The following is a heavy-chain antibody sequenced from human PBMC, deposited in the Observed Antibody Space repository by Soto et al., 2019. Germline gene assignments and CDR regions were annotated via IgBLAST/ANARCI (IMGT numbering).Heavy chain of an antibody. CDR3: ARYRQDDSSGYYAGTQYYFDY. J-gene: IGHJ4*02. Sequence: SVKVSCKASGGTFSSYAISWVRQAPGQGLEWMGGIIPIFGTANYAQKFQGRVTITADESTSTAYMELSSLRSEDTAVYYCARYRQDDSSGYYAGTQYYFDYWGQGTLVTV. CDR2: IIPIFGTA. CDR1: GGTFSSYA. D-gene: IGHD3-22*01. V-gene: IGHV1-69*13.